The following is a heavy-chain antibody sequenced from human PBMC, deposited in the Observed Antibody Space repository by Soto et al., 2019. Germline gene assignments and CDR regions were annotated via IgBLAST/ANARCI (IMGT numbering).Heavy chain of an antibody. Sequence: LRLSCAASGFTFSSYSMNWVRQAPGKGLEWVSYISSSSSTIYYADSVKCRFTISRDNAKNSLYLQMNSLRDEDTAVYYCARYSAWQWINTCMDVWGQGTTVTVSS. CDR2: ISSSSSTI. J-gene: IGHJ6*02. D-gene: IGHD5-12*01. CDR3: ARYSAWQWINTCMDV. CDR1: GFTFSSYS. V-gene: IGHV3-48*02.